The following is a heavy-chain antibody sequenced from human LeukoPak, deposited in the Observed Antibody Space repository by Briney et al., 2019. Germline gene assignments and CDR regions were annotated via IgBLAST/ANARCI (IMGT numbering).Heavy chain of an antibody. CDR1: GGSISSSSYY. J-gene: IGHJ5*02. V-gene: IGHV4-39*01. CDR2: IYYSGST. D-gene: IGHD2-15*01. CDR3: ARQTHIVVVVAAINWFDP. Sequence: SETLSLTCTVSGGSISSSSYYWGRIRQPPGKGLEWIGSIYYSGSTYYNPSLKSRVTISVDTSKNQFSLKLSSVTAADTAVYYCARQTHIVVVVAAINWFDPWGQGTLVTVSS.